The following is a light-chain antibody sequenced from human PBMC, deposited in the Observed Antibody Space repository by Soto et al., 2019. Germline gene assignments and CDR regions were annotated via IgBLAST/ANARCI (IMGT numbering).Light chain of an antibody. CDR1: QGITNH. CDR3: QQSYSLPYT. CDR2: AAS. V-gene: IGKV1-39*01. J-gene: IGKJ2*01. Sequence: DIQMTQSPSSLSASVGDRVTITCRASQGITNHLNWYQQRPGKGPNLLIYAASSLQSGVPSRFSASGSGTDFTLTISSLQPEDFETYFCQQSYSLPYTFGLGTELEFK.